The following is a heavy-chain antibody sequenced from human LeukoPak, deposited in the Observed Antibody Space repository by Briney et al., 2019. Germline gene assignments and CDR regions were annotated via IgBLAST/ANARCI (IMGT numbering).Heavy chain of an antibody. CDR1: GFTFSSYS. CDR2: ISSSSSTI. CDR3: ASGGGLMDTAMGFDY. J-gene: IGHJ4*02. Sequence: GGSLRLSCAASGFTFSSYSMNWARQAPGKGLEWVSYISSSSSTIYYADSVKGRFTISRDNAKNSLYLQMNSLRAEDTAVYYCASGGGLMDTAMGFDYWGQGTLVTVSS. D-gene: IGHD5-18*01. V-gene: IGHV3-48*01.